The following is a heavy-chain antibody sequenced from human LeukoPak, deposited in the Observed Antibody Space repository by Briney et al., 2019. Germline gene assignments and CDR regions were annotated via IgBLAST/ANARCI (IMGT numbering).Heavy chain of an antibody. Sequence: QPGASMILSGAAAGFTFSSYAMSGVRQAPGKGLEWVSAISGSGGSTYYADSVQCRFTISNDNSKNKLYLQMNSLRAEDTAVYYCATFSFGDYYYYYGMDVWGQGTTVTVSS. CDR1: GFTFSSYA. V-gene: IGHV3-23*01. J-gene: IGHJ6*02. CDR2: ISGSGGST. CDR3: ATFSFGDYYYYYGMDV. D-gene: IGHD4-17*01.